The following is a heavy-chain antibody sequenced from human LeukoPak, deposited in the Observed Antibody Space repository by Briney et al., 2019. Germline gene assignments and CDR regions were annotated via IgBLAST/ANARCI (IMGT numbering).Heavy chain of an antibody. V-gene: IGHV4-39*07. Sequence: PSETLSLTCTVSGGSISNYYWSWIRQPPGKGLEWIGSIYYSGSTYYNPSLKSRVTISVDTSKNQFSLKLSSVTAADTAVYYCASGTGGFGELIPFGYRGQGTLVTVSS. CDR3: ASGTGGFGELIPFGY. J-gene: IGHJ4*02. CDR2: IYYSGST. D-gene: IGHD3-10*01. CDR1: GGSISNYY.